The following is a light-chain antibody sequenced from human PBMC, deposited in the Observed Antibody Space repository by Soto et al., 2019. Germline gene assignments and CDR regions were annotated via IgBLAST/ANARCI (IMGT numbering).Light chain of an antibody. CDR3: QQYNDWPFT. CDR1: QSVSVN. Sequence: EIVMTQSPGPLSVSPGERATLSCRASQSVSVNLAWYQQKPGQAPRLLIYGVSTRATGIPARFSGSESGTEFTLTISSLQSEDFAVYYCQQYNDWPFTFGPGTKVDI. J-gene: IGKJ3*01. CDR2: GVS. V-gene: IGKV3-15*01.